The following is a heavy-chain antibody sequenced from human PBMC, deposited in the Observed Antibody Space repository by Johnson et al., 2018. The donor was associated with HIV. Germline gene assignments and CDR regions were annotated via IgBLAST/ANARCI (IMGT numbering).Heavy chain of an antibody. Sequence: VQLVESGVGLVQPGRSLRLSCAASGFTFDDYAMHWVRQAPGKGLEWVSGISWNSGSIGYADSVKGRFTISRDNAKNSLYLQMNSLRAEDTALYYCARALTTDAFDIWGQGTMVTVSS. D-gene: IGHD4-17*01. J-gene: IGHJ3*02. CDR1: GFTFDDYA. CDR3: ARALTTDAFDI. V-gene: IGHV3-9*01. CDR2: ISWNSGSI.